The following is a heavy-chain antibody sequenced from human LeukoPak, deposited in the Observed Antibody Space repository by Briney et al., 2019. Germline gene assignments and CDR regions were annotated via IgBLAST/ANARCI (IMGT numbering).Heavy chain of an antibody. Sequence: GGSPRLSCAVSGFTLSDHYMDWVRQAPGKGLEWVGRSRNKANRYTLQYAASVIGRFTISRDDSKNSLYLQMSSVRTKDTAVYYCAKPRTGHTHYYMDVWGKGTTVTVSS. CDR1: GFTLSDHY. CDR2: SRNKANRYTL. V-gene: IGHV3-72*01. J-gene: IGHJ6*03. CDR3: AKPRTGHTHYYMDV. D-gene: IGHD1-14*01.